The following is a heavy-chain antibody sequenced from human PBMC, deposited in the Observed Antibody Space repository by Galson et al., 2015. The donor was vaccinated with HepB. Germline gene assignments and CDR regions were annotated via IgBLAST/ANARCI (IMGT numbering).Heavy chain of an antibody. CDR1: GFTFSSYA. CDR3: AKARVTHPAGFDY. J-gene: IGHJ4*02. Sequence: SLRLSCAASGFTFSSYAMTWVRQAPGKGLEWVSSISGSDSSAFYADSVKGRFTISRDSSKNTLSLQMSSLRAEDTAVYYCAKARVTHPAGFDYWGQGTLVIVSS. CDR2: ISGSDSSA. D-gene: IGHD2-21*02. V-gene: IGHV3-23*01.